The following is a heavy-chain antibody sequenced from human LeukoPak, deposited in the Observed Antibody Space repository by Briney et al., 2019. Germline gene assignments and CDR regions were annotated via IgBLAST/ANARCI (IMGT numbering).Heavy chain of an antibody. J-gene: IGHJ3*02. Sequence: GASVKVSCKASGYTFTSYYMHWVRQAPGQGLEWMGIINPSGGSTSYAQKFQGRVTMTRDTSTSTVYMELSSLRSEDTAVYYCARDLLRLAVAGTDAFDIWGQGTMVTVSS. D-gene: IGHD6-19*01. V-gene: IGHV1-46*01. CDR2: INPSGGST. CDR1: GYTFTSYY. CDR3: ARDLLRLAVAGTDAFDI.